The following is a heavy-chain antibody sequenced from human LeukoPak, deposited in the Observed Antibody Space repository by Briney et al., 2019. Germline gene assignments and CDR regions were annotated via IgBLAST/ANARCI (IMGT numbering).Heavy chain of an antibody. CDR3: ASLPSNTVSHDY. CDR1: GYSISSSYY. CDR2: IYHSGST. D-gene: IGHD4-11*01. Sequence: SETLSLTCAVSGYSISSSYYWGWIRQPPGKGLEWIGTIYHSGSTHYNPTLKSRVTLSVDTSKNQFSLKLRSVTAADTAVYYCASLPSNTVSHDYWGQGTLVTVSS. V-gene: IGHV4-38-2*01. J-gene: IGHJ4*02.